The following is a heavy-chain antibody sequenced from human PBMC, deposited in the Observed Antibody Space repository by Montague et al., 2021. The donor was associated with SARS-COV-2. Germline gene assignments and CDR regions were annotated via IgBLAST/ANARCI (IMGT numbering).Heavy chain of an antibody. CDR2: IYYNGRT. V-gene: IGHV4-59*01. Sequence: SETLSLTCTVSGGSINGYYWTWVRQPPGKGLQWIAHIYYNGRTSYIPSLKSRLSVSLDKAKYQFSLELTSVTAADTARYFCAQGTEVGAFDYWGQGALVSVSS. CDR1: GGSINGYY. D-gene: IGHD1-26*01. J-gene: IGHJ4*02. CDR3: AQGTEVGAFDY.